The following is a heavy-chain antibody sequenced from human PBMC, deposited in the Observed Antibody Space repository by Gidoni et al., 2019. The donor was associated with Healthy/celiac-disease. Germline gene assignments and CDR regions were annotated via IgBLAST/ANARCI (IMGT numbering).Heavy chain of an antibody. V-gene: IGHV4-4*02. CDR3: ARRRSDLDWYFDL. CDR2: IYHSGRT. J-gene: IGHJ2*01. CDR1: GGSSSSSNW. Sequence: QVQLQESGPGLVKPSGTLSLTCAVSGGSSSSSNWWSWVRQPPGKVLEWIGAIYHSGRTNYNPSLKSRVTILVDKSKNQFSLKRSSVTAADTAVYYCARRRSDLDWYFDLWGRGTLVTVSS. D-gene: IGHD2-15*01.